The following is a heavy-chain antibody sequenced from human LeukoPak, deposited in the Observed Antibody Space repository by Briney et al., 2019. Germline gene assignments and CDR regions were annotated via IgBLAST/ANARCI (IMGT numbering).Heavy chain of an antibody. D-gene: IGHD3-3*01. J-gene: IGHJ4*02. V-gene: IGHV4-4*02. CDR2: VHLDGRT. CDR1: GGSVSSTNW. CDR3: AREGGFYRPLDY. Sequence: SETLSLTCAVSGGSVSSTNWWTWFRPPPGKGLEWIGEVHLDGRTNYNPSLTGRLTMSVDLYENHISLKLTSVTAADTAVYYCAREGGFYRPLDYSGQGTLVTVSS.